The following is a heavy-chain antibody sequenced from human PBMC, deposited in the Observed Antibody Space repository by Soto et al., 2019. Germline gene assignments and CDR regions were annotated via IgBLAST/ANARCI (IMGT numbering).Heavy chain of an antibody. V-gene: IGHV1-69*01. CDR2: IIPIFGTA. CDR1: GGTFSSYA. D-gene: IGHD2-2*01. J-gene: IGHJ6*02. CDR3: ARVVVVVPAAIGYYYYGMDV. Sequence: QVQLVQSGAEVKKPGSLVKVSCKASGGTFSSYAISWVRQAPGQGLEWMGGIIPIFGTANYAQKFQGRVTITADESTSTAYMELSSLRSEDTAVYYCARVVVVVPAAIGYYYYGMDVWGQGTTVTVSS.